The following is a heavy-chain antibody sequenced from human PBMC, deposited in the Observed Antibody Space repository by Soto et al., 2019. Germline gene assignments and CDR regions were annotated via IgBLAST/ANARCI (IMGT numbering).Heavy chain of an antibody. D-gene: IGHD3-16*01. CDR3: ARVXPLLRGSGPYYYYGMDV. V-gene: IGHV3-48*02. Sequence: GGSLRLSCAASGFTFSSYSMNWVRQAPGKGLEWVSYISSSSSTIYYADSVKGRFTISRDNAKNSLYLQMNSLRDEDTAVYYCARVXPLLRGSGPYYYYGMDVWGQGTTVTVSS. J-gene: IGHJ6*02. CDR1: GFTFSSYS. CDR2: ISSSSSTI.